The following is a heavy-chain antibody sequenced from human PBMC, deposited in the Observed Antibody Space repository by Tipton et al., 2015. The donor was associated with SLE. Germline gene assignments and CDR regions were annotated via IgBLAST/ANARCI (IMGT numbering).Heavy chain of an antibody. V-gene: IGHV3-11*05. CDR2: ISPSSGYT. D-gene: IGHD7-27*01. Sequence: SLRLSCAASGFTFSEYYMNWIRQAPGKGLEWVSYISPSSGYTNYADSVRGRFTVSRDNAKNSLLLQMDSLSAEDTAVYYCARGISANNWGSIGYFDYWGQGTLVTVSS. J-gene: IGHJ4*02. CDR1: GFTFSEYY. CDR3: ARGISANNWGSIGYFDY.